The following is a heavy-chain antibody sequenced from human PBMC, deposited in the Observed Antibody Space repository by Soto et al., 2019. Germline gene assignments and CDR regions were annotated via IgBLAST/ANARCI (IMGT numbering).Heavy chain of an antibody. CDR3: ARVYPVPAAQDYYYMDV. CDR2: ISAYNGNT. CDR1: GYTFTSYG. J-gene: IGHJ6*03. V-gene: IGHV1-18*01. Sequence: ASVKVSCKASGYTFTSYGISWVRQAPGQGLEWMGWISAYNGNTNYAQKLQGRVTMTTDTSTSTAYMELRSLRSDDTAVYYCARVYPVPAAQDYYYMDVWGKGTTVTVSS. D-gene: IGHD2-2*01.